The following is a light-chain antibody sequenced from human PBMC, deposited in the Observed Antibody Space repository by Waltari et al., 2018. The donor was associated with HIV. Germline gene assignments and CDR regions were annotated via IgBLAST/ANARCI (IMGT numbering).Light chain of an antibody. Sequence: QSALTQPPSASGSPGQSVTISCARSTSDIGTYNSVSWYQQLPGQAPKLIIYEFNRRPSGVPVRFSGSESGNTASLTVSGLQTGDEGDYYCASDAGSRPFVFGSGTKVTVV. J-gene: IGLJ1*01. V-gene: IGLV2-8*01. CDR2: EFN. CDR1: TSDIGTYNS. CDR3: ASDAGSRPFV.